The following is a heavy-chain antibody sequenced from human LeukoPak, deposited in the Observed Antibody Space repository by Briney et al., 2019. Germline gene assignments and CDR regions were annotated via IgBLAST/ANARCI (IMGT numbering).Heavy chain of an antibody. CDR2: ITSSSTTI. J-gene: IGHJ4*02. CDR1: GFAFNTYS. V-gene: IGHV3-48*02. D-gene: IGHD3-16*01. CDR3: ARYRHLYY. Sequence: GGSLRLSCAASGFAFNTYSMNWVRQAPGKGLEWVSSITSSSTTIYYADSVKGRFTISRDNAKNSLYLQMNSLRDEDTAMYYCARYRHLYYWGQGTLVTVSS.